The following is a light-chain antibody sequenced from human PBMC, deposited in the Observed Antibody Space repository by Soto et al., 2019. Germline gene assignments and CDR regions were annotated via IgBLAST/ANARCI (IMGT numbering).Light chain of an antibody. J-gene: IGKJ1*01. Sequence: EIVLTQSPATLSLSPGERATLSCRASQSVSSYLAWYQQKPGQAPRLLIYDAANRATGIPARFSGSGAGTDFTLTSSSLEPEDCAVYYCQQRSNWWTFGQGTKVEIK. CDR3: QQRSNWWT. V-gene: IGKV3-11*01. CDR2: DAA. CDR1: QSVSSY.